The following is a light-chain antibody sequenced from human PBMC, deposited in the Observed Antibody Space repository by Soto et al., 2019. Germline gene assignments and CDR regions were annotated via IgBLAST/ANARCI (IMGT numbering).Light chain of an antibody. CDR2: GAS. CDR3: QQYGSSPGT. J-gene: IGKJ4*01. CDR1: QSVSSSY. V-gene: IGKV3-20*01. Sequence: EIGLTQSPGTLSLSPGERATLSCRASQSVSSSYLAWYQQKPGQAPRLLIYGASSRATGIPDRFSGSGSGTDFTLTISRLEPEDFAVYYCQQYGSSPGTLGGGTKVEIK.